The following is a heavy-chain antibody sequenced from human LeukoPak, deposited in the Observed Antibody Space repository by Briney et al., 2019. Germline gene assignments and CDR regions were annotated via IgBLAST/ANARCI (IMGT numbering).Heavy chain of an antibody. CDR1: GGSISSYF. Sequence: PSETLSLTCTVSGGSISSYFWNWIRQPPGKGLEWIGYIYYTGSTNYSPSLKSRVTISVDTSKNQFSLKLSSVTAADTAVYYCARDHSSGYYIYDYWGQGTLVTVSS. V-gene: IGHV4-59*01. J-gene: IGHJ4*02. CDR3: ARDHSSGYYIYDY. CDR2: IYYTGST. D-gene: IGHD3-22*01.